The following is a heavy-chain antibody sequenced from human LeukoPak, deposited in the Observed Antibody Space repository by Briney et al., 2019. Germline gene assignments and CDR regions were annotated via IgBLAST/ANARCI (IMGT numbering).Heavy chain of an antibody. D-gene: IGHD5-12*01. J-gene: IGHJ3*02. Sequence: GGSLRLSCAASGFTFSSYAMSWVRQAPGKGLEWVSYISSSGGTIYYADSVKGQFTISRDNAMNSLYLQMNSLRAEDTAVYYCARSRATYAFDIWGQGTMVTVSS. CDR3: ARSRATYAFDI. CDR2: ISSSGGTI. CDR1: GFTFSSYA. V-gene: IGHV3-48*01.